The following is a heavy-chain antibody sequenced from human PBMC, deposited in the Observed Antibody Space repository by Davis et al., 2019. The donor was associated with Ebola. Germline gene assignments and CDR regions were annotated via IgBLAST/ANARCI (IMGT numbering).Heavy chain of an antibody. V-gene: IGHV1-69*04. CDR2: IIPILGIA. CDR3: ANNIAVADDY. J-gene: IGHJ4*02. CDR1: GGTFSSYA. D-gene: IGHD6-19*01. Sequence: SVKVSCKASGGTFSSYAISWVRQAPGQGFEWMGRIIPILGIANYAQKFQGRVTITADKSTSTAYMELSSLRSEDTAVYYCANNIAVADDYWGQGTLVTVSS.